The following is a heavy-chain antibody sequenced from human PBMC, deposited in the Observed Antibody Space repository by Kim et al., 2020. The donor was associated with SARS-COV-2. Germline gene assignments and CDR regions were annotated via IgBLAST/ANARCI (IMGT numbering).Heavy chain of an antibody. CDR2: YSAGSN. V-gene: IGHV3-53*01. J-gene: IGHJ4*02. CDR3: AKDNDY. Sequence: YSAGSNDNADAVKGRFTISRDNSKNTLDLEMNSLRAEDTAVYYCAKDNDYWGQGTLVTVSS.